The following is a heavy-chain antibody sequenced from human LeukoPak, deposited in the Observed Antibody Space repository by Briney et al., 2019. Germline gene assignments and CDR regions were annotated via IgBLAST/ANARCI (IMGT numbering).Heavy chain of an antibody. CDR1: GFTFSSYW. D-gene: IGHD3-10*01. CDR2: IKQDGSEK. J-gene: IGHJ4*02. CDR3: ARENLGSGTYYFDH. V-gene: IGHV3-7*03. Sequence: GGSLRLSCAASGFTFSSYWMSWVRQAPGKGLEWVANIKQDGSEKSYVDSVKGRFTISRDNAKKSLYLQMNSLRAGDTAVYYCARENLGSGTYYFDHWGQGTLVTVSS.